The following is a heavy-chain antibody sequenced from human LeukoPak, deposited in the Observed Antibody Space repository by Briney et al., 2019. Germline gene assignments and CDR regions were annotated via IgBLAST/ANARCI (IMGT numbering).Heavy chain of an antibody. Sequence: GGSLRLSCAASGFTFSNAWMSWVRQAPGKGLEWAGRIKSKTDGGTTDYAAPVKGRFTISRDDSKNTLYLQMNSLKTEDTAVYYCTTDPTYYYGSGRPVGFDIWGQGTMVTVSS. CDR3: TTDPTYYYGSGRPVGFDI. CDR2: IKSKTDGGTT. V-gene: IGHV3-15*01. J-gene: IGHJ3*02. D-gene: IGHD3-10*01. CDR1: GFTFSNAW.